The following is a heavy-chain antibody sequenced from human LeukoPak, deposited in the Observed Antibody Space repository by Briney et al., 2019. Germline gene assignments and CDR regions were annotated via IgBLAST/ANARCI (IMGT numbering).Heavy chain of an antibody. D-gene: IGHD3-16*01. J-gene: IGHJ4*02. CDR3: FGGLGVGGGNY. CDR2: IKEDGSEK. V-gene: IGHV3-7*01. Sequence: PGGSLRVSCAASGFTFSNYWMTWVRQAPGKGLEWVANIKEDGSEKYYVDSVKGRFTISRDNAKNSLYLQMNSLRAEDTAVYYCFGGLGVGGGNYWGQGTLVTVSS. CDR1: GFTFSNYW.